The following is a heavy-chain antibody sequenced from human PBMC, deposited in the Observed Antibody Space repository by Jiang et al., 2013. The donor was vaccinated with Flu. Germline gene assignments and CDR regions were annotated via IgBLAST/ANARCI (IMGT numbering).Heavy chain of an antibody. D-gene: IGHD6-19*01. CDR1: GFSLNTGEVG. CDR2: IHWDDEK. V-gene: IGHV2-5*02. Sequence: PTQTLTLTCTFSGFSLNTGEVGVGWIRQPPGEALEWLALIHWDDEKRYSPSLQRRLTITKDTSKNQVVLTMTNMDPVDTATYYCAHRRRLSSGWDFDHWGQGILVTVSS. J-gene: IGHJ4*02. CDR3: AHRRRLSSGWDFDH.